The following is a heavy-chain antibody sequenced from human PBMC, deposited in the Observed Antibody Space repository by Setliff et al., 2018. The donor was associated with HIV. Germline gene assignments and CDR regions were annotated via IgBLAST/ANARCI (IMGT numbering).Heavy chain of an antibody. V-gene: IGHV1-8*03. CDR2: LNPKSGDT. CDR1: GYTFTSYD. CDR3: ATPMFPNYHDNSVLID. J-gene: IGHJ1*01. Sequence: ASVKVSCKTSGYTFTSYDVHWVRQATGQGLEWMGYLNPKSGDTGSAQRFQDRLTIAADTSVSTAYLELGSLRSDDTAVYYCATPMFPNYHDNSVLIDWGQGTPVTVSS. D-gene: IGHD3-22*01.